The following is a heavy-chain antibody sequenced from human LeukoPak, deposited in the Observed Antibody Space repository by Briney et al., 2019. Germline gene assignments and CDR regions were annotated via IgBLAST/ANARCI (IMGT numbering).Heavy chain of an antibody. CDR2: IWYDGSNK. J-gene: IGHJ4*02. D-gene: IGHD2-21*02. CDR3: ARGGDAYCGGDCYLDY. Sequence: GGSLRLSCAASGFTFSSYGMHWVRQAPGKGLEWVAVIWYDGSNKYYADSVKGRFTISRDNSKNTLYLQMNSLRAEDTAVYYCARGGDAYCGGDCYLDYWGQGTLVTVSS. CDR1: GFTFSSYG. V-gene: IGHV3-33*01.